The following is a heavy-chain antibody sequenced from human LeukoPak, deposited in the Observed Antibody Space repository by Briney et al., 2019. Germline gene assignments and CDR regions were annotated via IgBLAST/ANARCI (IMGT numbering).Heavy chain of an antibody. J-gene: IGHJ4*02. V-gene: IGHV3-23*01. CDR1: GFTFSSYA. CDR3: ARLSRDYYDSSGYYWYRFYFDY. Sequence: GGSLRLSCAASGFTFSSYAMSWVRQAPEKGLEWVSAISGSGGSTYYADSVKGRFTISRDNSKNTLYLQMNSLRAEDTAVYYCARLSRDYYDSSGYYWYRFYFDYWGQGTLVTVSS. D-gene: IGHD3-22*01. CDR2: ISGSGGST.